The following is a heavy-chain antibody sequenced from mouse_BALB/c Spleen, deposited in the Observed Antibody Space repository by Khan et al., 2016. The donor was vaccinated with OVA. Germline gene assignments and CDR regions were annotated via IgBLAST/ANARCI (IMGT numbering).Heavy chain of an antibody. V-gene: IGHV1S29*02. J-gene: IGHJ3*01. CDR3: ARSGYGSFAY. CDR2: IFPNNGGT. D-gene: IGHD1-2*01. Sequence: VQLQQSGPELVKPGASVRISCKTSGYTFTDFNLDWVKQSHGKSPEWIGYIFPNNGGTGYNQKFKTKATLTVDSSSSTAYMELRSLTSEDSAGYYCARSGYGSFAYWGQGTLVTVTA. CDR1: GYTFTDFN.